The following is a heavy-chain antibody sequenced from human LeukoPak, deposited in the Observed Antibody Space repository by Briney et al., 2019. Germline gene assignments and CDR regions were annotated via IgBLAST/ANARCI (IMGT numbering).Heavy chain of an antibody. CDR2: IYPGDSDT. CDR1: GYSFTSYC. V-gene: IGHV5-51*01. CDR3: ARCLDYGDYMNDAFDI. Sequence: GESLKISCKGSGYSFTSYCIGWVRQLPGEGLEWMGIIYPGDSDTRYTPSFQGQVTISADKSNGTAYLQWSSLKASDTAMYYCARCLDYGDYMNDAFDIWGQGPMVTVSS. D-gene: IGHD4-17*01. J-gene: IGHJ3*02.